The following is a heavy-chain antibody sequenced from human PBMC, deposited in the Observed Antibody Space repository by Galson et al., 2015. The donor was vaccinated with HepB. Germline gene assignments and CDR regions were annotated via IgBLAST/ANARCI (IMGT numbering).Heavy chain of an antibody. CDR3: ARLYNWNEGWDY. CDR1: GFTFSSYA. CDR2: ISYDGSNK. D-gene: IGHD1-20*01. V-gene: IGHV3-30*04. Sequence: SLRLSCAASGFTFSSYAMHWVRQAPGKGLEWVAVISYDGSNKYYADSVKGRFTISRDNSKNTLYLQMNSLRAEDTAVYYCARLYNWNEGWDYWGQGTLVTVSS. J-gene: IGHJ4*02.